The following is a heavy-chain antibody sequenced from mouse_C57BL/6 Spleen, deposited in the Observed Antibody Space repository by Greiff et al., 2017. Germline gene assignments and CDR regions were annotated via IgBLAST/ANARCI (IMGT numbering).Heavy chain of an antibody. J-gene: IGHJ4*01. CDR2: INPSTGGT. Sequence: EVQLQQSGPELVKPGASVKISCKASGYSFTGYYMNWVKQSPEKSLEWIGEINPSTGGTTYNQKFKAKATLTVDKSSSTAYMQLKSLTSEDSAVYYCAYETVAPSRGYAMDYWGQGTSVTVSS. D-gene: IGHD1-1*01. V-gene: IGHV1-42*01. CDR1: GYSFTGYY. CDR3: AYETVAPSRGYAMDY.